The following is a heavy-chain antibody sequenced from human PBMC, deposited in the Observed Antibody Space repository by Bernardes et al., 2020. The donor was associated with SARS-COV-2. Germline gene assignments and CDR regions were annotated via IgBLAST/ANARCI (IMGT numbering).Heavy chain of an antibody. Sequence: GASLKISCKGSGYSFTSYWIGWVRQMPGKGLEWMGIIYPGDSDTTYSPSFQGQVTISADKSISTAYLQWSSLKASDTAMYYCERHDNVALSNGRYYWYGLDVWGQGTTVTVSS. V-gene: IGHV5-51*01. J-gene: IGHJ6*02. CDR3: ERHDNVALSNGRYYWYGLDV. D-gene: IGHD1-26*01. CDR1: GYSFTSYW. CDR2: IYPGDSDT.